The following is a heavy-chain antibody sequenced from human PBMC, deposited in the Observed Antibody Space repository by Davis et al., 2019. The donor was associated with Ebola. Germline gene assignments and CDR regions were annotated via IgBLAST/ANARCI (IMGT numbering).Heavy chain of an antibody. CDR3: ARGPPLMGLMVTYGMDV. V-gene: IGHV3-7*01. CDR2: IKQDGSEK. Sequence: PGGSLRLSCAASGFTFSSYSMNWVRQAPGKGLEWVANIKQDGSEKYYVDSVKGRFTISRDNAKNLLYLQMNSLRAEDTAVYYCARGPPLMGLMVTYGMDVWGQGTTVTVSS. D-gene: IGHD2-8*01. J-gene: IGHJ6*02. CDR1: GFTFSSYS.